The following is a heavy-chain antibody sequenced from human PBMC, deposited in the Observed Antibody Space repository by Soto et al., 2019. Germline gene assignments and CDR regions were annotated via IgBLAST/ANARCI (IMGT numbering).Heavy chain of an antibody. V-gene: IGHV1-69*02. CDR1: GGTFSSYT. CDR3: ASSIALAGNPPLYYYYRDV. CDR2: IIPILGIA. J-gene: IGHJ6*03. Sequence: QVQLVQSGAEVKKPGSSVKVSCKASGGTFSSYTISWVRQAPGQGLEWMGRIIPILGIANYAQKLQGRVTLTADESRSTAYMTLSSLRSEDTAMYYCASSIALAGNPPLYYYYRDVWGKGTTVIVSS. D-gene: IGHD6-19*01.